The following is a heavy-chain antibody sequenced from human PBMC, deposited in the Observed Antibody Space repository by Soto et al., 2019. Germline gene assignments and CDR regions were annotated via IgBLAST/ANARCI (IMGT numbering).Heavy chain of an antibody. Sequence: QVQLQESGPGLVKPSETLSLTCTVSGGSVSSGSYYWSWIRQPPGKGLEWIGYIYYSGSTNYNPSLKSRVTISVDTSKNQFSLKLSSVTAADTAVYYCARDSVAARRQVYYYGMDVWGQGTTVTVSS. CDR3: ARDSVAARRQVYYYGMDV. J-gene: IGHJ6*02. CDR2: IYYSGST. D-gene: IGHD6-6*01. V-gene: IGHV4-61*01. CDR1: GGSVSSGSYY.